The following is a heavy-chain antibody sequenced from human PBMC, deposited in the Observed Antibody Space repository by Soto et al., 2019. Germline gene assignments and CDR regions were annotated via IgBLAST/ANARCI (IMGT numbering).Heavy chain of an antibody. CDR1: GGSVSSGSYY. V-gene: IGHV4-61*03. Sequence: SETLSLTCTVSGGSVSSGSYYWSWIRLPPGKGLEWIGYMYYRGSTNYNPSLRSRVTMSVDTSKNHFSLRLSSVTAAETALYYWAGLGRIDSAGPRAFDIWGPGTMVTVSS. CDR2: MYYRGST. CDR3: AGLGRIDSAGPRAFDI. J-gene: IGHJ3*02. D-gene: IGHD3-22*01.